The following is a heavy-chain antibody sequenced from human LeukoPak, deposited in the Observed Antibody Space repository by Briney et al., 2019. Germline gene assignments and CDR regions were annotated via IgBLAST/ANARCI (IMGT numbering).Heavy chain of an antibody. CDR1: GFTFSSYA. CDR3: AKDRSIAAGGTVSEIDN. D-gene: IGHD6-13*01. Sequence: GGSLRLSCSASGFTFSSYATHWVRQAPGKGLECVSTISGSRGSTYYADSVKGRFTISADNSKSTLSLQMNSLRAEDTAVYYCAKDRSIAAGGTVSEIDNWGQGTLVTVSS. J-gene: IGHJ4*02. V-gene: IGHV3-64*04. CDR2: ISGSRGST.